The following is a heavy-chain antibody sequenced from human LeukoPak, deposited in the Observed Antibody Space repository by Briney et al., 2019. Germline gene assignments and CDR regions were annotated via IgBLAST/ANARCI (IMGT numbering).Heavy chain of an antibody. Sequence: SETLSLTCAVYGGPFSGYYWSWIRQPPGKGLEWIGEINHSGSTNYNPSLKSRVTISVDTSKNQFSLKLSSVTAADTAVYYCASGGYCSSTSCYKIFDYWGQGTLVTVSS. J-gene: IGHJ4*02. D-gene: IGHD2-2*02. CDR2: INHSGST. CDR3: ASGGYCSSTSCYKIFDY. CDR1: GGPFSGYY. V-gene: IGHV4-34*01.